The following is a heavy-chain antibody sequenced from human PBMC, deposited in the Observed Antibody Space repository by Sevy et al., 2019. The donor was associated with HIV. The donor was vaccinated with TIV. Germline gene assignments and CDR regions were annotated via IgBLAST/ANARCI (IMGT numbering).Heavy chain of an antibody. D-gene: IGHD6-13*01. V-gene: IGHV1-8*01. CDR2: MNPNSGNT. CDR3: ARTEPGIAAYGMDV. J-gene: IGHJ6*02. Sequence: ASVKVSCKASGYTFTSFHINWVRQATGQGLEWMGWMNPNSGNTGYAQKFQGRVTMTRNTSISTAYMGLSSLRSEDRAVYYCARTEPGIAAYGMDVWGQGTTVTVSS. CDR1: GYTFTSFH.